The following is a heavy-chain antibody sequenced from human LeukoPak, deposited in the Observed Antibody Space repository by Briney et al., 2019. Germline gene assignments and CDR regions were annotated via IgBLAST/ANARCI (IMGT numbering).Heavy chain of an antibody. J-gene: IGHJ2*01. Sequence: SETLSLTCTVSGDSISITNDYWAWIRQPPGTGLEWIGSIHKSGNTYYNSSLESRVTVSVDTSKNHFSLKLVSVSVADTAVYYCARHRYDNAEYLIEYFDLWGRGTLVSVSS. V-gene: IGHV4-39*01. CDR3: ARHRYDNAEYLIEYFDL. CDR1: GDSISITNDY. CDR2: IHKSGNT. D-gene: IGHD6-6*01.